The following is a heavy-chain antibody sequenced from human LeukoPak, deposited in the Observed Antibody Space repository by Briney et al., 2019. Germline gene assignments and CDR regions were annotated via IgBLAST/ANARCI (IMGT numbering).Heavy chain of an antibody. CDR3: ARGDAFSGDR. J-gene: IGHJ5*02. CDR1: GFTFSNFW. Sequence: GGSLRLSCAVSGFTFSNFWMSWVRQAPGRGLEWVANIHPEGNEKYHVESVKGRFTISRDNAKNSLFLQMNGLRVEDTAVSYCARGDAFSGDRWGQGTLVTVSS. V-gene: IGHV3-7*04. CDR2: IHPEGNEK.